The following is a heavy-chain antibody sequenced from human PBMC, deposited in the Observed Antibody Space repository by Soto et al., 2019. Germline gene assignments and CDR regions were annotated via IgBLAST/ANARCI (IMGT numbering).Heavy chain of an antibody. J-gene: IGHJ4*02. Sequence: GGSLRLSCEASGFTFSDYYMTRFRQAPGKGLEWVSYISGGGTFAVYADSLRGRFTILRDNAKSSVYLQITSLRADDSAVYYWARGDTTVRSAYFDYWGQGTVVTVPS. V-gene: IGHV3-11*04. D-gene: IGHD4-17*01. CDR3: ARGDTTVRSAYFDY. CDR2: ISGGGTFA. CDR1: GFTFSDYY.